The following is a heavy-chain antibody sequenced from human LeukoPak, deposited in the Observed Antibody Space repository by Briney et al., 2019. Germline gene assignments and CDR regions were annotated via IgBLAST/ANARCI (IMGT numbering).Heavy chain of an antibody. Sequence: PSETLSLTCTVSGVSISSYYWSWLRQPPGKGLEWIGYIYYSGSTNYTPSLKSRGNISVDTFKNQFSMKVSAVTGAGTAVFYCARDDAFDIWGQGTMVTVYS. J-gene: IGHJ3*02. CDR1: GVSISSYY. V-gene: IGHV4-59*01. CDR3: ARDDAFDI. CDR2: IYYSGST.